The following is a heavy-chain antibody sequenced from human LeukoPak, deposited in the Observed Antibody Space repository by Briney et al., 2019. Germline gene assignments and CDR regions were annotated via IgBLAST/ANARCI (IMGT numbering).Heavy chain of an antibody. D-gene: IGHD5-18*01. V-gene: IGHV3-74*01. J-gene: IGHJ5*02. CDR1: GFTFSSYW. Sequence: PGGSLRLSCAASGFTFSSYWMHWVRQAPGKGLVWVSRSNSDGSSTRYADSVKGRFTISRDNAKNTLYLQMNSLRAEDTAVYYCARGLRYSYGYWFDPWGQGTLVTVSS. CDR2: SNSDGSST. CDR3: ARGLRYSYGYWFDP.